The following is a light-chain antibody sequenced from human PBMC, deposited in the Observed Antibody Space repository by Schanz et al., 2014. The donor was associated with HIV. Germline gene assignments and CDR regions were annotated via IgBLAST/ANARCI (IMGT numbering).Light chain of an antibody. V-gene: IGLV1-47*01. CDR1: SANIGRNY. CDR3: AAWDYTLNGPL. J-gene: IGLJ2*01. Sequence: QSVLTQAPSASGTPGQRVAISCSGSSANIGRNYVYWYQQLPGSPPKLLIQRNDQRPSGVPDRFSGSRSGTSASLAISGLQFDDETLYYCAAWDYTLNGPLFGGGTKLTVL. CDR2: RND.